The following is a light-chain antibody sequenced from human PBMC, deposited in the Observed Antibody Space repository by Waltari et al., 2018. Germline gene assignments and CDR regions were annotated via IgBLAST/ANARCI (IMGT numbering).Light chain of an antibody. V-gene: IGLV2-14*03. Sequence: QSALTQPASVSGSPGQSISISCTGTSSDVGAYNYVSWYQQHPGKAPSLIIFAVSSRPSGVSGRFSGSKSGNTASLTISGLQGEDEAKYYCASYISYSTLELFGGGTSLTVL. CDR2: AVS. J-gene: IGLJ3*02. CDR1: SSDVGAYNY. CDR3: ASYISYSTLEL.